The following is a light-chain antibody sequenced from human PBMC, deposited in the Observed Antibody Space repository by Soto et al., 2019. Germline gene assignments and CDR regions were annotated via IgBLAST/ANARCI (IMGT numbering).Light chain of an antibody. CDR2: GAS. CDR3: HQFRRLPPAFT. Sequence: ESMLTQSPGTLSLSPGERATLSCRASQSVSTRYLAWYQQKPGQAPRLLIYGASISATGIPDRFSGSGCGTDFTVTISRLEPEDFAVYYCHQFRRLPPAFTFGQGTKLEI. V-gene: IGKV3-20*01. CDR1: QSVSTRY. J-gene: IGKJ2*01.